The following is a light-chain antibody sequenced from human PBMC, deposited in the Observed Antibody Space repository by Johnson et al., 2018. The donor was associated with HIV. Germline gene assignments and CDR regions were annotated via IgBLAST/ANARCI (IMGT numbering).Light chain of an antibody. J-gene: IGLJ1*01. V-gene: IGLV1-51*01. CDR3: ETWDSSLSGV. CDR1: SSNIGSNY. Sequence: QSVLTQPPSVSAAPGQKVIISCSGISSNIGSNYVSWYQHLPGTAPKLLIYENDKRPAGIPDRFSGSKSGTSAPMGITRLQTGDEADDYCETWDSSLSGVFGTGTNVTVL. CDR2: END.